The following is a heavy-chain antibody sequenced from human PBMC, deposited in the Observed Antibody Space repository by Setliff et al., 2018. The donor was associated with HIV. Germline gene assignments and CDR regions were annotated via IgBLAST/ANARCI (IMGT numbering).Heavy chain of an antibody. Sequence: SETLSLTCVAHGGSFSDYYWSWIRQPPGKGLEWIGEINQSGSTDYSPPLKSRVTISIDASTNQVSLTLSSVTAADTAVYYCASLDGSESPYIYYYYMDVWGKGTAVTVSS. V-gene: IGHV4-34*01. D-gene: IGHD3-10*01. CDR3: ASLDGSESPYIYYYYMDV. CDR2: INQSGST. J-gene: IGHJ6*03. CDR1: GGSFSDYY.